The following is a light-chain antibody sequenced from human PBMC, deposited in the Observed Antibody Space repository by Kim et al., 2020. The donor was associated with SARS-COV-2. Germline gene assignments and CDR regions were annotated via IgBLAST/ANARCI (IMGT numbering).Light chain of an antibody. Sequence: KVTPSCSGSSSNIGNNYVSWYQQLPGTAPKLLIYDNNKRPSGIPDRFSGSKSGTSATLGITGLQTGDEADYYCGTWDNSLSAGYVFGTGTKVTVL. J-gene: IGLJ1*01. CDR1: SSNIGNNY. CDR3: GTWDNSLSAGYV. V-gene: IGLV1-51*01. CDR2: DNN.